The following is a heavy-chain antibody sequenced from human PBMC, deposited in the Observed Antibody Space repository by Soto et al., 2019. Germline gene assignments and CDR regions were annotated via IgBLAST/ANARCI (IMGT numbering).Heavy chain of an antibody. CDR3: ARDYYGMDV. CDR1: GDSISTYY. J-gene: IGHJ6*02. CDR2: VYYSGST. Sequence: SETLSLTCDVSGDSISTYYWSWIRQPPGKGLEWIGYVYYSGSTLYNPSLESRVTLSIDMSKKQVSLNLTSVTAADTAVYYCARDYYGMDVWGQGTTVTVSS. V-gene: IGHV4-59*12.